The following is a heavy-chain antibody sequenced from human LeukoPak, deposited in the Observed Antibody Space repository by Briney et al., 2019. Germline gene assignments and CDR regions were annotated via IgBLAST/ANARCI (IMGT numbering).Heavy chain of an antibody. CDR2: ICGSSSST. D-gene: IGHD2-15*01. J-gene: IGHJ4*02. V-gene: IGHV3-23*01. CDR3: AKGSGGSCHSATDY. CDR1: GFSFSSYA. Sequence: GGSLRLSCAASGFSFSSYAMNWVRQAPGKGLEWVSVICGSSSSTYYVDSVKGRFTISRDNSKNTLYLQMNSLRAEDTAIYYCAKGSGGSCHSATDYWGRGTLVTVSS.